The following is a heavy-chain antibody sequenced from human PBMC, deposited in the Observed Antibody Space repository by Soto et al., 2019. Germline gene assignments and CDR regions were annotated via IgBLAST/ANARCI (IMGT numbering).Heavy chain of an antibody. D-gene: IGHD3-22*01. J-gene: IGHJ4*02. CDR1: GFTFSSYA. V-gene: IGHV3-30-3*01. Sequence: GGSLRLSCAASGFTFSSYAMHWVRQAPGKGLEWVAAISYDGSNKYYADSVKGRFTISRDNSKNTLYLQMNSLRAEDTAVYYCARGPYAPTYYYDSSGYFFDYWGQGTLVTVSS. CDR2: ISYDGSNK. CDR3: ARGPYAPTYYYDSSGYFFDY.